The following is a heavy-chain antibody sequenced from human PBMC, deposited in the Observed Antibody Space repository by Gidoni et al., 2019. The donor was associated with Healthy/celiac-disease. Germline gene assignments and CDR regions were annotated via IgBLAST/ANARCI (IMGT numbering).Heavy chain of an antibody. CDR2: ISSSSSYI. CDR1: GFPFSSYS. J-gene: IGHJ5*02. Sequence: EVQLVESGGGLVKPGGSLRLSCAASGFPFSSYSMNWVRQAPGKGLEWVSSISSSSSYIYYADSVKGRFTISRDNAKNSLYLKMNSLRAEDTAVYYCARTEGYSNYVAINWFDPWGQGTLVTVSS. CDR3: ARTEGYSNYVAINWFDP. V-gene: IGHV3-21*01. D-gene: IGHD4-4*01.